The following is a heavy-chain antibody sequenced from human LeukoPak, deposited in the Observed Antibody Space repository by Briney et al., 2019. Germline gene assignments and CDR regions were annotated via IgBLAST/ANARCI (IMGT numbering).Heavy chain of an antibody. Sequence: KCGESLKISCKGSGYSFTSYWIGWVRQMPGKGLEWMGIIYPGDSDTRYSPPFQGQVTISADKSISTAYLQWSSLKASDTAMYYCARGRGNYGDYVRWFDPWGQGTLVTVSS. D-gene: IGHD4-17*01. CDR2: IYPGDSDT. V-gene: IGHV5-51*01. J-gene: IGHJ5*02. CDR3: ARGRGNYGDYVRWFDP. CDR1: GYSFTSYW.